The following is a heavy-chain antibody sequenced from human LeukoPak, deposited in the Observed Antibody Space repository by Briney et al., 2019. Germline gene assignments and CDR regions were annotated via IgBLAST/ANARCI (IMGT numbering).Heavy chain of an antibody. D-gene: IGHD1-26*01. V-gene: IGHV1-8*01. Sequence: ASVKVSCKASGYTFTGYHIKWVRQATGQGLEWMGWMNPNTGDTGYAQKFQGRVTMTRNSSIDTAYMELSGLRSEDTAVYYCTRGSLSGSSRDYWGQGTLLTVSS. J-gene: IGHJ4*02. CDR3: TRGSLSGSSRDY. CDR2: MNPNTGDT. CDR1: GYTFTGYH.